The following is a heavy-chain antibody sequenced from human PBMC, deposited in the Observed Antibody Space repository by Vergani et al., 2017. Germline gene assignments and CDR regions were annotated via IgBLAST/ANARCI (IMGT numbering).Heavy chain of an antibody. CDR1: GFTFSNAW. V-gene: IGHV3-15*01. J-gene: IGHJ4*02. Sequence: EVQLVESGGGLVKPGGSPRLSCAASGFTFSNAWMSWVRQAPGKGLEWVGRIKSKTDGGTTDYAAPVKGRFTISRDDSKNTLYLQMNSLKTEDTAVYYCTTDLDYYDSSGYYHFDYWGQGTLVTVSS. CDR3: TTDLDYYDSSGYYHFDY. CDR2: IKSKTDGGTT. D-gene: IGHD3-22*01.